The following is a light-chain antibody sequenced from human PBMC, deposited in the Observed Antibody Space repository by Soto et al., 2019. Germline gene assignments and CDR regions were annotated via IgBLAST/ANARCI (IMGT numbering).Light chain of an antibody. CDR3: EAWDSSLSAGV. CDR1: RSNIGNNY. J-gene: IGLJ3*02. CDR2: DND. V-gene: IGLV1-51*01. Sequence: QSVLTQPTSVSAAPGQKVTVSCSGSRSNIGNNYVSWYQHLPGTAPKLLIHDNDKRPSGIPDRFSASKSGTSATLGITGLQTGDEADYYCEAWDSSLSAGVFGGGTKLTVL.